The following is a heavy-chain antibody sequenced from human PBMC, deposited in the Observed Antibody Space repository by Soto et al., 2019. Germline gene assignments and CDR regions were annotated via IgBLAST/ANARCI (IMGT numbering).Heavy chain of an antibody. CDR1: GYTFTTYP. D-gene: IGHD3-9*01. CDR2: INAGSGNT. Sequence: GASVKVSCKASGYTFTTYPIHWVRQAPGQRLEWMGWINAGSGNTKYSQKFQGRVTLSRDTSASTAYMEVSSLRSEDTAVYYCALNILTGYFRGSYYMDVWGKGTTVTVSS. CDR3: ALNILTGYFRGSYYMDV. J-gene: IGHJ6*03. V-gene: IGHV1-3*01.